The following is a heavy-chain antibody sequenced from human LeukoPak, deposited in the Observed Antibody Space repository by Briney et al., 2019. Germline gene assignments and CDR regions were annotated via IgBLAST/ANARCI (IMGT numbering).Heavy chain of an antibody. CDR1: GGSFSGYY. J-gene: IGHJ3*02. V-gene: IGHV4-34*01. CDR3: ARSGGSSARVNAFDI. D-gene: IGHD2-15*01. Sequence: SETLSLTCAVYGGSFSGYYWSWTRQPPGKGLEWIGEINHSGSTNYNPSLKSRVTISVDTSKNQFSLKLSSVTAADTAVYYCARSGGSSARVNAFDIWGQGTMVTVSS. CDR2: INHSGST.